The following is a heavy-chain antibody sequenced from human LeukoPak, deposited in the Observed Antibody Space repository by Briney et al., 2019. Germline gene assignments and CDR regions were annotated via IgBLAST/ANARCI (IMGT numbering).Heavy chain of an antibody. CDR3: ARANGAYQLLSIW. CDR2: INPNSGGT. CDR1: GYTFTGYY. J-gene: IGHJ4*02. D-gene: IGHD2-2*01. Sequence: AASVKVSCKASGYTFTGYYMHWVRQAPGQGLEWMGWINPNSGGTNYAQKFQGRVTMTRDTSISTAYMELSRLRSDDTAVYYCARANGAYQLLSIWWGQGTLVTVSS. V-gene: IGHV1-2*02.